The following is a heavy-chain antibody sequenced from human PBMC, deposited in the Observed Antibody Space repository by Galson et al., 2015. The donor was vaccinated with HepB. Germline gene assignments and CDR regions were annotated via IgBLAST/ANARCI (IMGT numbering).Heavy chain of an antibody. CDR1: GFTFSNYN. J-gene: IGHJ4*02. D-gene: IGHD5-18*01. CDR2: ISTTSYYI. Sequence: SLRLSCAASGFTFSNYNMNWVRQAPGKGLEWVSSISTTSYYIYYADSLKGRFTISRDNAKNSLYLQIDRLRAEDTAVYFCARDAHTSMVVFDHWGQGTLVTVSS. V-gene: IGHV3-21*06. CDR3: ARDAHTSMVVFDH.